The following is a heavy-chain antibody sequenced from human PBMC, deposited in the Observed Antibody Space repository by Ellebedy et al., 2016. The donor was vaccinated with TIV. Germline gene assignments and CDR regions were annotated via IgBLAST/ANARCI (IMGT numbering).Heavy chain of an antibody. J-gene: IGHJ4*02. CDR1: AYTFTGYY. Sequence: ASVKVSCXASAYTFTGYYMHWVRQAPGQGLEWMGIINPSGGSTSYAQKFQGRVTITADKSTSTAYMELSSLRSEDTAVYYCARSIIAAAAPDYWGQGTLVTVSS. D-gene: IGHD6-13*01. V-gene: IGHV1-46*01. CDR3: ARSIIAAAAPDY. CDR2: INPSGGST.